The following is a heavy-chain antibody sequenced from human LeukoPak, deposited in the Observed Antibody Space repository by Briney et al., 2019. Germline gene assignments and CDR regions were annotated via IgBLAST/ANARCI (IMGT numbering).Heavy chain of an antibody. V-gene: IGHV3-30*02. CDR2: IRYDGSNK. CDR1: GFTFSSYG. D-gene: IGHD3-10*01. Sequence: HSGGSLRLSCAASGFTFSSYGMHWVRQAPGKGLEWVAFIRYDGSNKYYADSVKGRFTISRDNSKNTLYLQMNSLRAEDTAVYYCAKERYGSGSGYYYYYYMDVWGKGTTVTISS. CDR3: AKERYGSGSGYYYYYYMDV. J-gene: IGHJ6*03.